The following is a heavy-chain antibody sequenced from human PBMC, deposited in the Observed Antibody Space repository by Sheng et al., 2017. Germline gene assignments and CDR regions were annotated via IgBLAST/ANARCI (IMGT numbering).Heavy chain of an antibody. J-gene: IGHJ4*02. CDR2: ISGSGGST. CDR3: AKVGGVRAAVTPEDH. CDR1: GLTFSTYA. V-gene: IGHV3-23*04. D-gene: IGHD3-16*01. Sequence: EVQLVESGGGLVQPGGSLRLSCAASGLTFSTYAMSWVRQAPGKGLQWVSSISGSGGSTYYADSVKGRFTISRDNSRNTLYLQMNSLRAEDTALYYCAKVGGVRAAVTPEDHWGQGTLVTVSS.